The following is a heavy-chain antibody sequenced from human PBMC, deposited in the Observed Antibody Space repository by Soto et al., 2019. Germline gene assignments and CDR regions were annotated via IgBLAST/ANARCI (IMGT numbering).Heavy chain of an antibody. D-gene: IGHD3-10*01. Sequence: SETLSLTCTVSGGSISSGDYYWSWIRQPPGEGLEWIGYIYYSGSTYYNPSLKSRVTISVDTSKNQFSLKLSSVTAADTAVYYCARVGGFGATTIDYWGQGTLVTV. CDR3: ARVGGFGATTIDY. V-gene: IGHV4-30-4*01. CDR2: IYYSGST. J-gene: IGHJ4*02. CDR1: GGSISSGDYY.